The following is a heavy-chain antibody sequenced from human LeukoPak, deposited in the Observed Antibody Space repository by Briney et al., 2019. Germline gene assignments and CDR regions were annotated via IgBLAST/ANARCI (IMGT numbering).Heavy chain of an antibody. D-gene: IGHD3-16*01. CDR3: ARVNVYVWGSYEDYFDY. V-gene: IGHV1-3*01. CDR2: INAGNGNT. Sequence: ASVKVSCKASGYTFTSYAMHWVRQAPGQRLEWMGWINAGNGNTEYSQKFQGRVTITRDTSASTAYMELSSLRSEDTAVYYCARVNVYVWGSYEDYFDYWGQGTLVTVSS. J-gene: IGHJ4*02. CDR1: GYTFTSYA.